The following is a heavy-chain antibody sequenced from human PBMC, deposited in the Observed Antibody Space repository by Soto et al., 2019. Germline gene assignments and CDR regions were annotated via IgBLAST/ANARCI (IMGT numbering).Heavy chain of an antibody. CDR1: GGSISSGGYY. D-gene: IGHD2-8*01. J-gene: IGHJ4*02. Sequence: QVQLQESGPGLVKPSQTLSLTCTVSGGSISSGGYYWSWIRQHPGKGLEWIGYIYYSGSTYYNPLLKSPVPISVDTSKNQFSLKLSSVTAADTAIYYCAREGNGSFDYWGQGTLVTVSS. CDR2: IYYSGST. CDR3: AREGNGSFDY. V-gene: IGHV4-31*01.